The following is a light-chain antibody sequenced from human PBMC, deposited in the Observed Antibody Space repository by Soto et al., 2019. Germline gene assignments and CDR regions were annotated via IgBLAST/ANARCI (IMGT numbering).Light chain of an antibody. J-gene: IGLJ1*01. Sequence: SYELTQPPSVSVAPGQTARMTCGGNNIGGKSVHWYQQRPGQAPALVVYDDTDRPSGIPERCSGSNSGNTATLTISRVEAGDEADYYCQVWDSGSDYVFGTGTKLTVL. CDR3: QVWDSGSDYV. CDR1: NIGGKS. V-gene: IGLV3-21*02. CDR2: DDT.